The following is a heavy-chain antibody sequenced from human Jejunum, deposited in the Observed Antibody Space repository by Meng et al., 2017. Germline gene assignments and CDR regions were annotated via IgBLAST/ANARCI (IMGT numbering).Heavy chain of an antibody. J-gene: IGHJ4*02. V-gene: IGHV6-1*01. CDR3: TTWYGEY. CDR2: TYYRSEWQN. Sequence: SQTRSLTCAISGDSVSSNRALWHWVRQSPSRGLEWLGQTYYRSEWQNHYGVSVKSRITINADTSRNQFSLNLNSVTPEDTAVYYCTTWYGEYWGQGTLVTVSS. D-gene: IGHD3-10*01. CDR1: GDSVSSNRAL.